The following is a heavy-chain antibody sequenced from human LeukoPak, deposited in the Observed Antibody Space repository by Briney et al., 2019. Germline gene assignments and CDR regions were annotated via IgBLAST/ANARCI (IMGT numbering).Heavy chain of an antibody. CDR3: AREGGAVAGNGFDY. CDR2: IKQDGSEK. D-gene: IGHD6-19*01. CDR1: GFTFSSYW. V-gene: IGHV3-7*01. Sequence: GGSLRLSCAASGFTFSSYWMSWVRQAPGKGLEWVANIKQDGSEKYYVDSVKGRFTISRDNAKNSLYLQMNSLRAEDTAVYYCAREGGAVAGNGFDYWGQGTLVTVSS. J-gene: IGHJ4*02.